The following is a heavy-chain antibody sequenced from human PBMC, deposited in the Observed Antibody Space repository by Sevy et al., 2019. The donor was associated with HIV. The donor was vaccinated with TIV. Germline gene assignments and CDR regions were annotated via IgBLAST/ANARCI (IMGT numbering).Heavy chain of an antibody. J-gene: IGHJ3*02. Sequence: ASVKVSCKASGGTFSSYAISWVRQAPGQGLEWMGGIVPIFGTANYAQKFQGRVTITADESTSTAYMELSSLRSEDTAVYYCARGPGRGAFDIWGQGTMVTVSS. CDR1: GGTFSSYA. V-gene: IGHV1-69*13. CDR2: IVPIFGTA. CDR3: ARGPGRGAFDI.